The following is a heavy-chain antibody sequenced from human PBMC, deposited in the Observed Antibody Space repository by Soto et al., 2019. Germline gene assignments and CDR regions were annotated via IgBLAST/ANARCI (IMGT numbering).Heavy chain of an antibody. CDR1: GGTFSSYT. CDR3: ASYCSGGSCYPEDEFDY. CDR2: IIPILGIA. Sequence: QVQLVQSGAEVKKPGSSVKVSCKASGGTFSSYTISWVRQAPGQGLEWMGRIIPILGIANYAQKFQGRVTITADKSTSTAYMELSSLRSEDTAVYYCASYCSGGSCYPEDEFDYWGQGTLVTVSS. J-gene: IGHJ4*02. V-gene: IGHV1-69*02. D-gene: IGHD2-15*01.